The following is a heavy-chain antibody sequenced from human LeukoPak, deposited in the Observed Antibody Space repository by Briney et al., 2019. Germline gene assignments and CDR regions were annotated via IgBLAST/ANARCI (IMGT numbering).Heavy chain of an antibody. J-gene: IGHJ4*02. CDR3: ASYFRCSGATCYTNY. CDR1: GFSFSSSW. CDR2: INSDGSTT. D-gene: IGHD2-2*02. Sequence: GGSLRLSCAASGFSFSSSWMHWVRQAPGKGLVWVSRINSDGSTTNYADSVKGRFTISRDNAKNTLYLQMNSLRAEDTAVYYCASYFRCSGATCYTNYWGQGTLVTVSS. V-gene: IGHV3-74*01.